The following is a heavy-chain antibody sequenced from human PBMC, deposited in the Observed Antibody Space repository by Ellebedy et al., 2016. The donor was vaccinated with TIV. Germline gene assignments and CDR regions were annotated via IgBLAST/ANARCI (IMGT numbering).Heavy chain of an antibody. Sequence: GESLKIPCAASGFPVSNHYMSWVRQAPGKGLEWVSVIYSGGSTYYADSVKGRFTISRDNSKNTLYLQMNSLRAEDTAVYYCARGGEVQLERLEAFDIWGQGTMVTVSS. V-gene: IGHV3-53*01. J-gene: IGHJ3*02. CDR2: IYSGGST. CDR3: ARGGEVQLERLEAFDI. CDR1: GFPVSNHY. D-gene: IGHD1-1*01.